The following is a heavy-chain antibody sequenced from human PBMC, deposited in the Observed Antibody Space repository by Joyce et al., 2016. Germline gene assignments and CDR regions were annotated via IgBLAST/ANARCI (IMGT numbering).Heavy chain of an antibody. CDR1: ASTRYY. Sequence: QVQVIQSGAEVRKPGASVNISCQASASTRYYIHWVRQAPGQALEWLGIFDPRRLSATYAQRFKGRGTMTRDTSTTTHYLEVSGLRLEDSAIYYCATDRGSYSGPLYFCDSWGQGTLVSVSS. CDR2: FDPRRLSA. J-gene: IGHJ4*02. V-gene: IGHV1-46*01. CDR3: ATDRGSYSGPLYFCDS. D-gene: IGHD3-10*01.